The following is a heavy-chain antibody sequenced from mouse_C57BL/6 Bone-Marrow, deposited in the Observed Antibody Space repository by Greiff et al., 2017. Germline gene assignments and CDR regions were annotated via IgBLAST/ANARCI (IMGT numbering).Heavy chain of an antibody. CDR2: IRNKANGYTT. CDR3: AGYMGGPYCGSLYWYFDV. J-gene: IGHJ1*03. D-gene: IGHD1-1*01. CDR1: GFTFTDYY. V-gene: IGHV7-3*01. Sequence: EVKLMESGGGLVQPGGSLSLSCAASGFTFTDYYMSWVRQPPGKALEWLGFIRNKANGYTTEYSASVKGRFTISRDNSQSILYLQMNALRAEDSATYYCAGYMGGPYCGSLYWYFDVWGTGTTVTVSS.